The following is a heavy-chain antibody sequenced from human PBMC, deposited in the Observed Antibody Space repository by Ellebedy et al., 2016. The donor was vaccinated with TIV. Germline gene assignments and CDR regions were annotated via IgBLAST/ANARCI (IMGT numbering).Heavy chain of an antibody. CDR3: VKEGDYASFAY. CDR1: GFTFITYG. V-gene: IGHV3-30*02. CDR2: IQYDGSNK. D-gene: IGHD4-17*01. Sequence: PGGSLRLSCAASGFTFITYGMHWVRQAPAKGLEWVAFIQYDGSNKNYADSVKGRVTISRDNSKNTLYLQMNSLRTEDTAVYYCVKEGDYASFAYWGQGTLVTVSS. J-gene: IGHJ4*02.